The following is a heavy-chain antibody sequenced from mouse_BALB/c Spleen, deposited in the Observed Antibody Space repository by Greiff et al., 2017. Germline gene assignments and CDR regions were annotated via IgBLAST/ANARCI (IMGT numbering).Heavy chain of an antibody. V-gene: IGHV1-9*01. D-gene: IGHD1-1*01. CDR2: ILPGSGST. CDR1: GYTFSSYW. Sequence: QVHVKQSGAELMKPGASVKISCKATGYTFSSYWIEWVKQRPGHGLEWIGEILPGSGSTNYNEKFKGKATFTADTSSNTAYMQLSSLTSEDSAVYYCARWGYGSTHWFAYWGQGTLVTVSA. J-gene: IGHJ3*01. CDR3: ARWGYGSTHWFAY.